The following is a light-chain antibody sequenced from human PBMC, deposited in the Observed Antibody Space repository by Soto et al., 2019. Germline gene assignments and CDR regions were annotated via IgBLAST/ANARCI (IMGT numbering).Light chain of an antibody. J-gene: IGLJ1*01. CDR3: QVWDNVDDHIDV. V-gene: IGLV3-21*02. CDR2: DNS. CDR1: NIDSRT. Sequence: SYELTQPPSVSVAPGQTATISCGENNIDSRTVHWYQQKPGQAPLLVVYDNSFRPPGIPNRFSGSNSGNTATLTISRVEAGDEADYYCQVWDNVDDHIDVFGTGTKVTV.